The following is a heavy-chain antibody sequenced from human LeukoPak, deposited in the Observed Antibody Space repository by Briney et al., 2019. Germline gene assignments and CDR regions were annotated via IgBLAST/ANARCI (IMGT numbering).Heavy chain of an antibody. D-gene: IGHD4-23*01. Sequence: GGSLRLSCAASGVAFSNYWMSWVRQAPEKGLEWVANIKEDGSEKQYMDSVKGRFTISRDNAKNSLFLEMNSLRAEDTAVYYCARDGYSSNSIVYWGQGTLVTVSS. CDR3: ARDGYSSNSIVY. V-gene: IGHV3-7*01. CDR1: GVAFSNYW. CDR2: IKEDGSEK. J-gene: IGHJ4*02.